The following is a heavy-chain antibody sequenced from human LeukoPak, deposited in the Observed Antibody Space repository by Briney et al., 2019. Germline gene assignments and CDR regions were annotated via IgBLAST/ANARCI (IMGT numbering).Heavy chain of an antibody. Sequence: PGGSLRLSCAASGFTFSSYAMSWVRQAPGKGLEWVSAISGSGGSTYYADSVKGRFTISRDNSKNTLYLQMNSLRAEDTAVYYCAKDLGAAAGRTGRSDYWGPGTLGPGSP. J-gene: IGHJ4*02. CDR1: GFTFSSYA. CDR2: ISGSGGST. D-gene: IGHD6-13*01. CDR3: AKDLGAAAGRTGRSDY. V-gene: IGHV3-23*01.